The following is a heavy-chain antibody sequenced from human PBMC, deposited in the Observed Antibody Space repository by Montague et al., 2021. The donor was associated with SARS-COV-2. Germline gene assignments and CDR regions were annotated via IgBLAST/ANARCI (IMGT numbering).Heavy chain of an antibody. CDR1: GGSFSGYY. CDR2: INHSGST. V-gene: IGHV4-34*01. D-gene: IGHD5-12*01. CDR3: AREVGRGYSGYEGEY. J-gene: IGHJ4*02. Sequence: SETLSLTCAVYGGSFSGYYWSWIRQHPGKGLEWIGEINHSGSTNYNPSLKSRVTISVDTSKNQFSLKLSSVTAADTAVYYCAREVGRGYSGYEGEYWGQGTLVTVSS.